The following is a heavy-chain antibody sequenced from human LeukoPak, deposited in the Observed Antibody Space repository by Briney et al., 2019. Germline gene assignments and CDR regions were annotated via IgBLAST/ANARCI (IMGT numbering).Heavy chain of an antibody. CDR3: ASELDYYGSGSYYYGMDV. CDR2: IYSGGST. V-gene: IGHV3-53*04. J-gene: IGHJ6*02. CDR1: GFTVSSNY. D-gene: IGHD3-10*01. Sequence: GGSLRLSCAASGFTVSSNYMSWVRQAPGKGLEWVSAIYSGGSTYYADSVKGRFTISRHNSKNTLYLQMNSLRAEDTAVYYCASELDYYGSGSYYYGMDVWGQGTTVTVSS.